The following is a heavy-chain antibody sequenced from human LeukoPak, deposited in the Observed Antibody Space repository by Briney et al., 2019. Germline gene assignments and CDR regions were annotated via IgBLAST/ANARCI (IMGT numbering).Heavy chain of an antibody. J-gene: IGHJ5*02. Sequence: SETLSLTCTVSGAAISTYFWSWIRQSPGKGLEWIGYIYSSGSTKYNPSLKSRVTISVDASKNQFALTLRSLTAADTAVYYCTRDFWSGSVGFDPWGQGTLVTVSS. CDR3: TRDFWSGSVGFDP. D-gene: IGHD3-3*01. CDR1: GAAISTYF. CDR2: IYSSGST. V-gene: IGHV4-59*01.